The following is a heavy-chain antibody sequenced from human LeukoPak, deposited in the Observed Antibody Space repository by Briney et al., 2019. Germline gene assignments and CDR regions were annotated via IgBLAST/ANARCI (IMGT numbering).Heavy chain of an antibody. Sequence: GGSLRLSCEASGFTFSDYRMHWVRQAPGKGLVWVSHTNSDGSSTSYADSVKGRFTISRDNAKNTLYLQMDSLRAEDTAVYYCARVMYYYDSSGYYHYWYFDLWGRGTLVTVSS. V-gene: IGHV3-74*01. CDR3: ARVMYYYDSSGYYHYWYFDL. CDR2: TNSDGSST. D-gene: IGHD3-22*01. J-gene: IGHJ2*01. CDR1: GFTFSDYR.